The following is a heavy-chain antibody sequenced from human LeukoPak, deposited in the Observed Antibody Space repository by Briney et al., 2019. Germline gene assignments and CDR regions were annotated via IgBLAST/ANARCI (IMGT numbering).Heavy chain of an antibody. CDR3: ARSYGGYAGWFDP. V-gene: IGHV1-2*02. Sequence: ASVKVSCKASGYTFTSYDINWVRQATGQGLEWMGWINPNSGGTNFAQNFQGRVTMTTDTSTSTAYMELRSLRSDDTAVYYCARSYGGYAGWFDPWGQGTLVTVSS. CDR2: INPNSGGT. D-gene: IGHD5-12*01. CDR1: GYTFTSYD. J-gene: IGHJ5*02.